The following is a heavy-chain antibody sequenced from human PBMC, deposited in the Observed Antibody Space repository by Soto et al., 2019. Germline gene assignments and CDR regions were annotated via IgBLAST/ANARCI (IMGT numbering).Heavy chain of an antibody. V-gene: IGHV4-39*01. J-gene: IGHJ1*01. CDR1: GGSISSSSYY. CDR3: ARYNYYYDSSGYPSGGYFQH. D-gene: IGHD3-22*01. CDR2: IYYSGST. Sequence: SETLSLTCTVSGGSISSSSYYWGWIRQPPGKGLEWIGSIYYSGSTYYNPSLKSRVTISVDTSKNQFSLKLSSVTAADTAVYYCARYNYYYDSSGYPSGGYFQHWGQGTLVTVSS.